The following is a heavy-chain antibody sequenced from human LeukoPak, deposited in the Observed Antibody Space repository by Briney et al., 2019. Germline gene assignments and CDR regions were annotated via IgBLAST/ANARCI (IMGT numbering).Heavy chain of an antibody. J-gene: IGHJ4*02. CDR2: IYPGDSDT. D-gene: IGHD2-2*01. CDR1: GYSFTSYW. V-gene: IGHV5-51*01. Sequence: GESLKISCKGSGYSFTSYWIGWGRQMPGKGLEWVGIIYPGDSDTRYSPSFQGQVTISADKSISTAYLQWSSLKASDTAMYYCARLASGDCSSTSCYENYFDYWGQGTLVTVSS. CDR3: ARLASGDCSSTSCYENYFDY.